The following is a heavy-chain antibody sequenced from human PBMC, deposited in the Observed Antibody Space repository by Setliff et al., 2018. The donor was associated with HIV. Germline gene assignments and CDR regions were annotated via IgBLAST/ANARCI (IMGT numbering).Heavy chain of an antibody. CDR2: ISYSGTT. J-gene: IGHJ3*02. CDR3: ARVGFGDSDAFDI. Sequence: PSETLSLTCTVSGGSISTYYWNWIRQPPGKGLEWIGYISYSGTTNYNPSLKSRVTISVDTSKNQFSLKVSSVTAADTAVYYCARVGFGDSDAFDIWGQGTMVTVSS. D-gene: IGHD3-16*01. CDR1: GGSISTYY. V-gene: IGHV4-59*12.